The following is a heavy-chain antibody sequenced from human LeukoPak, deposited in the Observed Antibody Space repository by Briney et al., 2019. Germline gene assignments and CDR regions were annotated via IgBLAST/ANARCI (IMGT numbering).Heavy chain of an antibody. J-gene: IGHJ4*02. CDR1: GFTFSSYA. D-gene: IGHD4-17*01. CDR2: ISGSGGST. Sequence: PGGSLRLSCAASGFTFSSYAMSWVRQAPGKGLELVSAISGSGGSTYYADSVKGRFTISRDNSKNTLYLQMNSLRAEDTAVYYCAKGRNEDGDAALNYWGQGTLVTVSS. CDR3: AKGRNEDGDAALNY. V-gene: IGHV3-23*01.